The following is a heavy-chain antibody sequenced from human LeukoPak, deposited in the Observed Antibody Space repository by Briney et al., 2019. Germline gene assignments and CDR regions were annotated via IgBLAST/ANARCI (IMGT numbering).Heavy chain of an antibody. CDR2: IYYSGST. D-gene: IGHD3-10*01. Sequence: PSETLSLTCTVSGGSISSYYWSWIRQPPGKGLEWIGYIYYSGSTNYNPSLKSRVTISVGTSKNQFSLKLSSVTAADTAVYYCARGTAITMVRGVIIKIKGGDWFDPWGQGTLVTVSS. J-gene: IGHJ5*02. CDR3: ARGTAITMVRGVIIKIKGGDWFDP. V-gene: IGHV4-59*01. CDR1: GGSISSYY.